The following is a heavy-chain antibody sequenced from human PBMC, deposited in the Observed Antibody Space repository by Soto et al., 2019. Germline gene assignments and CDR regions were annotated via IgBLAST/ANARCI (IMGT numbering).Heavy chain of an antibody. CDR1: GFTFSSYS. D-gene: IGHD3-3*01. CDR2: ISSSSSYI. J-gene: IGHJ6*02. V-gene: IGHV3-21*01. Sequence: GGSLRLSCAASGFTFSSYSMNWVRQAPGKGLEWVSSISSSSSYIYYADSVKGRFTISRDNAKNSLYLQMNSLRAEDTAVYYCARDLSIQGRFLEWLPHGYYGMDVWGQGTTVTVSS. CDR3: ARDLSIQGRFLEWLPHGYYGMDV.